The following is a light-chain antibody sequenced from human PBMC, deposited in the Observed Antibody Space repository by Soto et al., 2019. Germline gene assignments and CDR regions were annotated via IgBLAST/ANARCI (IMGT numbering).Light chain of an antibody. Sequence: QSVLTQPPSVSAAPGQKVTISCSGSSSNIGNNYVSWYQQLPGTAPKLLIYDNNKRPSGIPDRFSGSKSGTSATLGITGLQTVDEADYYCGTWDSSLSAAVFGGGTQLTVL. CDR2: DNN. CDR3: GTWDSSLSAAV. V-gene: IGLV1-51*01. J-gene: IGLJ7*01. CDR1: SSNIGNNY.